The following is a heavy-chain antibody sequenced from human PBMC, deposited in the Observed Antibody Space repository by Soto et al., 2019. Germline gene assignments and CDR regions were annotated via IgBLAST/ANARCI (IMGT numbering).Heavy chain of an antibody. CDR3: AKGQIMEAGTASVDS. CDR1: GFRFSNYA. V-gene: IGHV3-23*01. D-gene: IGHD2-8*01. CDR2: ISGSGGTT. Sequence: EVQLLESGGGLVQPGGSLTLSCAASGFRFSNYAMYWVRQAPGKGLEWVSSISGSGGTTYYADSVKGRFTISRDNSKNMVYLQMSSQRAEDAALYFCAKGQIMEAGTASVDSWGQGTLVTVSP. J-gene: IGHJ4*02.